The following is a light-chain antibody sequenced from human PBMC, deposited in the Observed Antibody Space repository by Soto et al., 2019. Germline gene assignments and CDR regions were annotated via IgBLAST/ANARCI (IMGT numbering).Light chain of an antibody. CDR2: DAS. CDR1: QSVSSY. Sequence: TVLPQSPATLSLSPGERATLSCRASQSVSSYLAWYQQKPGQAPRLLIYDASNRVTGIPARFSGSGSGTDFTLTISSLEPEDFAVYYCQQRSNWPLTFGGGTKVDIK. J-gene: IGKJ4*01. V-gene: IGKV3-11*01. CDR3: QQRSNWPLT.